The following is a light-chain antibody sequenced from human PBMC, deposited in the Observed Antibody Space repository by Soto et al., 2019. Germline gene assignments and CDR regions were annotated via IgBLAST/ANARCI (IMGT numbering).Light chain of an antibody. CDR2: GAS. V-gene: IGKV3-15*01. J-gene: IGKJ1*01. CDR1: QSVSSN. Sequence: DIVMTQSPATLSVSPGERATLSCRASQSVSSNLAWYQQKPGQAPRLLIYGASTRATGIPARFSGSGSGTEFTLTLSSLQSEDFAVYYCLQYNNWPPWTFGQGTKVEIK. CDR3: LQYNNWPPWT.